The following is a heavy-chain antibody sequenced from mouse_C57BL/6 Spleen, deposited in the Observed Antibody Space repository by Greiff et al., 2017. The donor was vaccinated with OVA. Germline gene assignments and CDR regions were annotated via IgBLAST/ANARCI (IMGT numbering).Heavy chain of an antibody. CDR2: LWSGGSS. Sequence: VQLKESGPGLVQPSQSLSITCTVSGFSFTSYGVHWIRQSPGKGLEWLGVLWSGGSSDYNAAFMSRLSITKVNSTSQVFFNLNSLHADDTAINYCGIIYYECDDARDYWGQGTAVTVSS. J-gene: IGHJ4*01. D-gene: IGHD2-4*01. V-gene: IGHV2-5*01. CDR1: GFSFTSYG. CDR3: GIIYYECDDARDY.